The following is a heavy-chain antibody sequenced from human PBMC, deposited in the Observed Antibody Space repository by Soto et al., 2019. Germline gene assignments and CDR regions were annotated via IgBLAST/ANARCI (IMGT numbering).Heavy chain of an antibody. CDR1: GDSISSSKW. V-gene: IGHV4-4*02. J-gene: IGHJ6*02. CDR3: ARDRDTYYDFWSGYYNYYYGMDV. Sequence: SETLSLTCAVSGDSISSSKWWSWVRQPPGKGLEWIGEIYHSGSTNYNPSLKSRVIISVDKSKNQFSLKLSSVTAADTAVYYCARDRDTYYDFWSGYYNYYYGMDVWGQGTTVTVSS. D-gene: IGHD3-3*01. CDR2: IYHSGST.